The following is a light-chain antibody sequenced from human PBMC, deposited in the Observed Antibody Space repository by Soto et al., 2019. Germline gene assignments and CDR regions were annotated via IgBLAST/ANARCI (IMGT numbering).Light chain of an antibody. V-gene: IGKV1-39*01. CDR2: GAS. Sequence: DIQMTQSPSSLSASVGDRVTITCRASQSISNSLTWYQQKPGKAAQFLIFGASSLPGGVPSRFSGSGSGTDFTLTISSLQPEDFATYFCQQSYSTPYTFGQGTKLEIK. CDR1: QSISNS. CDR3: QQSYSTPYT. J-gene: IGKJ2*01.